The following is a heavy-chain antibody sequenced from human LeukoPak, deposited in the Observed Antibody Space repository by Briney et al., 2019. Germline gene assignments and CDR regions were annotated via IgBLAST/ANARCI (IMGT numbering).Heavy chain of an antibody. Sequence: SETLSLTCTVSGGSISSTFYYWGWIRQPPGKGLEWIASVYYSGSTYYNPSLKSRVTISVDTSKNQFSLKLSSVTAADTAVYYCARGGGQYYYDSSGFDYWGQGTLVTVSS. J-gene: IGHJ4*02. D-gene: IGHD3-22*01. V-gene: IGHV4-39*07. CDR2: VYYSGST. CDR3: ARGGGQYYYDSSGFDY. CDR1: GGSISSTFYY.